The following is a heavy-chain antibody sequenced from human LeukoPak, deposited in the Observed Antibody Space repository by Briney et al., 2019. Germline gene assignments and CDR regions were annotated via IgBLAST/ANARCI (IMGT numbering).Heavy chain of an antibody. CDR3: SRTGTTGTTGGGSDY. Sequence: GWSLTLSRAASGFTFSSYTMKWVRQAPGKGLEWVSSISASSVYIYYADSVEGRFTISRDNAKNSLYLQMNSLRAEDTAVYYCSRTGTTGTTGGGSDYWGQGTLVTVSS. V-gene: IGHV3-21*01. D-gene: IGHD1-1*01. J-gene: IGHJ4*02. CDR2: ISASSVYI. CDR1: GFTFSSYT.